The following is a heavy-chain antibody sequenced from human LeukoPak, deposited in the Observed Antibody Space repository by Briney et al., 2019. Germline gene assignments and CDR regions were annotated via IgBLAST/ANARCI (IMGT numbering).Heavy chain of an antibody. CDR1: GGSISSTSCY. Sequence: PSETLSLTCSVSGGSISSTSCYWGWIRQPPGKGLEWIGGIYYSGSTYYNPSLKSRVTISVDTSKNHFSLKLNSVTAADTAVYYCAKPSNYYGSATDAFDFWGQGTMVTVSS. CDR3: AKPSNYYGSATDAFDF. J-gene: IGHJ3*01. CDR2: IYYSGST. D-gene: IGHD3-10*01. V-gene: IGHV4-39*07.